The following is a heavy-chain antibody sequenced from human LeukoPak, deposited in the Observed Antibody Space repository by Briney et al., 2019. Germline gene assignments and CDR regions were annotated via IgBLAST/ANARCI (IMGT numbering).Heavy chain of an antibody. Sequence: ASVKVSCKASGYTFTSYGISWVRQAPGQGLEWMGWISAYNGNTNYAQTLQGRVTMTTDTSTSTAYIELRSLRSDDTAVYYCARVPGAAYYYGMDVWGKGTTVTVSS. CDR2: ISAYNGNT. CDR1: GYTFTSYG. J-gene: IGHJ6*04. V-gene: IGHV1-18*04. CDR3: ARVPGAAYYYGMDV. D-gene: IGHD2-15*01.